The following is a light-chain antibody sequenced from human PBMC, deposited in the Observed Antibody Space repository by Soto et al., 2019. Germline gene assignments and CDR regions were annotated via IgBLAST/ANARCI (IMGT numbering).Light chain of an antibody. CDR3: SSYTSSSTRV. V-gene: IGLV2-14*01. CDR2: EVS. J-gene: IGLJ3*02. Sequence: QSALTQPASVSGSPGKSITISCTGTSSDVGGYNYVFWYQQHPGKAPNLMIYEVSNRPSGVSNCFSGSKSGNTASLTISGLQAEDEADYYGSSYTSSSTRVFGGGTQLTVL. CDR1: SSDVGGYNY.